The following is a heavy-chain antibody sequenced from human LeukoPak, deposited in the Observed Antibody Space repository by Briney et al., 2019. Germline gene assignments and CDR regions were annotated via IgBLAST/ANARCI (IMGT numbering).Heavy chain of an antibody. CDR1: GFTFSSYD. CDR3: AKVGAITVAGMDYFDY. J-gene: IGHJ4*02. V-gene: IGHV3-23*01. CDR2: ISGSGGST. D-gene: IGHD6-19*01. Sequence: GGSRRLPCAASGFTFSSYDMSWVRQAPGKGLEWVSAISGSGGSTYYADSVKGRFTISRDNSKNTLYLQMNSLRAEDTAVYYCAKVGAITVAGMDYFDYWGPEPLVTVSS.